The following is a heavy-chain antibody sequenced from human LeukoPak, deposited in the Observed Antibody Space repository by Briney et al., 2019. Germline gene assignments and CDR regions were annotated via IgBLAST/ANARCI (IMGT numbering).Heavy chain of an antibody. Sequence: GGSLRLSCPASGLIFLNYVLSWVRPARGKELDGVSAMSGRGGSTYYADSVKGRFPISRDNFKNPVYLQMNSPRTQGTALNYFSKDGGPGYSRSFGRPAYWSQGTLVTVSS. V-gene: IGHV3-23*01. CDR3: SKDGGPGYSRSFGRPAY. J-gene: IGHJ4*02. CDR1: GLIFLNYV. CDR2: MSGRGGST. D-gene: IGHD6-6*01.